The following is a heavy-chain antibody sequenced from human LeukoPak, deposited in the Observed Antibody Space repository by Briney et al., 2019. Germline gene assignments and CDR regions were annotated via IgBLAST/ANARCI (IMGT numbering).Heavy chain of an antibody. CDR1: GYTFTSYW. D-gene: IGHD4-17*01. CDR2: INPNGGRT. CDR3: ARDFGISYGDYYYYYMDV. Sequence: ASVKVSCKASGYTFTSYWMHWVRQAPGQGLEWLGVINPNGGRTTYTQNFQGRVTMTRDTSTTTVYMELSRLRSEDTAVYYCARDFGISYGDYYYYYMDVWGKGTTVTVSS. J-gene: IGHJ6*03. V-gene: IGHV1-46*01.